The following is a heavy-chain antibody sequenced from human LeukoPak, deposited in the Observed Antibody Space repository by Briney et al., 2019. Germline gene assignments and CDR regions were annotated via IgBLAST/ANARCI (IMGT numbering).Heavy chain of an antibody. D-gene: IGHD1-1*01. Sequence: PGGSLRLSCAASGFTFSSYAMSWVRQAPGKGLEWVSAISGSGGSTYYADSVKGRFTISRDNSKNTLYLQTSSLRVEDTAVYYCVPKGNEGYWGQGTLVTVSS. CDR1: GFTFSSYA. J-gene: IGHJ4*02. V-gene: IGHV3-23*01. CDR2: ISGSGGST. CDR3: VPKGNEGY.